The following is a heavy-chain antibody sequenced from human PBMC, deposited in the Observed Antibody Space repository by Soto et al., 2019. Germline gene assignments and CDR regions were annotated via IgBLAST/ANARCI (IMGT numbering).Heavy chain of an antibody. J-gene: IGHJ2*01. CDR3: ASEGAYGDPWWYFDL. D-gene: IGHD4-17*01. CDR2: ISSDGSNI. CDR1: GFTFSTYW. Sequence: GGSLRLSCVASGFTFSTYWMHWVRQAPGKGLMWVSRISSDGSNIIYADSVKGRFTISRDNAKNTLYLQMNSLRAEDAAVYYCASEGAYGDPWWYFDLWGRGTLVTVSS. V-gene: IGHV3-74*01.